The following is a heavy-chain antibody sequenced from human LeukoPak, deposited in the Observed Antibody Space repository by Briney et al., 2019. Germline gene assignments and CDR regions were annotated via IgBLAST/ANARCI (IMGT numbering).Heavy chain of an antibody. V-gene: IGHV3-23*01. J-gene: IGHJ4*02. CDR1: GFSFSSHA. CDR3: AKPYDSSAYLLFGY. CDR2: ITVSGDRT. D-gene: IGHD3-22*01. Sequence: GGSLRLSCAASGFSFSSHAMDWVRQSPGMGLEWVSTITVSGDRTYYADSVKGRFTISRDNSKNTLYLQMNSLRAEDTAVCYCAKPYDSSAYLLFGYWGQGTLVTVSS.